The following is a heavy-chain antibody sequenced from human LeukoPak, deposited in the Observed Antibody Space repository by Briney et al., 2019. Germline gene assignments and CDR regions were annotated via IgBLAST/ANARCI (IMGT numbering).Heavy chain of an antibody. J-gene: IGHJ4*02. V-gene: IGHV4-39*07. D-gene: IGHD3-3*01. CDR2: IYYSGST. CDR3: ATFTIFGVVMGGPPDY. Sequence: SETLSLTCTVSGGSISSSSYYWGWIRQPPGKGLEWIGSIYYSGSTYYNPSLKSRVTISVDTSKNQFSLKLSSVTAADTAVYYCATFTIFGVVMGGPPDYWGQGTLVTVSS. CDR1: GGSISSSSYY.